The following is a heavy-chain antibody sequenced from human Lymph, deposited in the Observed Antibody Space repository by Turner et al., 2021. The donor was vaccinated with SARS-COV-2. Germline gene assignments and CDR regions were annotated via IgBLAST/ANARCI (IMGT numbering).Heavy chain of an antibody. CDR1: GYTFTGYY. CDR3: ARDVERYNDFWSGYSGGYGLDV. J-gene: IGHJ6*02. V-gene: IGHV1-2*02. D-gene: IGHD3-3*01. Sequence: QVQLVQSGAEVKKPAASVKVSCKASGYTFTGYYMHWVRQAPGQGLEWMGWINPNSGGTNYAQKFQGRVTMTRDTSISTAYMELSRLRSDDTAVYYCARDVERYNDFWSGYSGGYGLDVWGQGTTVTVSS. CDR2: INPNSGGT.